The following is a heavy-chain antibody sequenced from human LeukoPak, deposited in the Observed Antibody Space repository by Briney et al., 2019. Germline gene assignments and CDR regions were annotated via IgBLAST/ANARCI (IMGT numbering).Heavy chain of an antibody. CDR3: AKSQGDYGGYWYFDL. V-gene: IGHV3-23*01. J-gene: IGHJ2*01. CDR2: ISGSGGST. CDR1: GFTFSSYA. Sequence: PGGSLRLSCAASGFTFSSYAMSWVRQAPGKGLEWVSAISGSGGSTYYADSVKGRLTISRDNSKNTLYLQMNSLRAEDTAVYYCAKSQGDYGGYWYFDLWGRGTLVTVSS. D-gene: IGHD4-17*01.